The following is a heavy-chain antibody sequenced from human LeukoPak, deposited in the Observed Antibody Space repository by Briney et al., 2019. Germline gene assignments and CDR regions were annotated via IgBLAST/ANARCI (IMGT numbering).Heavy chain of an antibody. CDR2: INHSGST. CDR3: ARSEIATAGAPFDY. Sequence: PSETLSLTCAVYGGSFSGYYWSWIRQPPGKGLEWIGEINHSGSTNYNPSLKSRVTISVDTSKNQFSLKLSSVTAADTAVYYCARSEIATAGAPFDYWGQGTLVTVSS. CDR1: GGSFSGYY. D-gene: IGHD6-13*01. V-gene: IGHV4-34*01. J-gene: IGHJ4*02.